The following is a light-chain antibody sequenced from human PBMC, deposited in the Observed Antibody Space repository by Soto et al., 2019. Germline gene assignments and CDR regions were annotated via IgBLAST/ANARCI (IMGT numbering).Light chain of an antibody. J-gene: IGKJ1*01. CDR1: QSVPNN. CDR2: GAS. V-gene: IGKV3-15*01. Sequence: EIVLTQSPGSLALSPGEGATLPCRASQSVPNNYLAWYQQKPGQAPRLLISGASSRATGIPARFSGSGSGTEFTLTISSLQSEDFAVYYCQQYNNWPQTFGQGTKVDI. CDR3: QQYNNWPQT.